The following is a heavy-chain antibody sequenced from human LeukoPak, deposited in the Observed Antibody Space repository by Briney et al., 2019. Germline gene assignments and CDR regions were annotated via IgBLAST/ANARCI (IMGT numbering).Heavy chain of an antibody. J-gene: IGHJ3*02. CDR2: IYYSGST. CDR1: GGSISSGDYY. D-gene: IGHD6-19*01. Sequence: SETLSLTCTVSGGSISSGDYYSSWIRQPPGKGLEWIGYIYYSGSTYYNPSLESRVTISVDTSKNQFSLKLSSVTAADTAVYYCARERTAVAGTQHAFDIWGQGTMVTVSS. V-gene: IGHV4-30-4*08. CDR3: ARERTAVAGTQHAFDI.